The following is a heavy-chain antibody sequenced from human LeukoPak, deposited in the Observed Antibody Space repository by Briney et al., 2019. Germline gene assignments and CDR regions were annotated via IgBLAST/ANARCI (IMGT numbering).Heavy chain of an antibody. J-gene: IGHJ6*02. D-gene: IGHD6-13*01. CDR2: IYSGGST. CDR1: GFTVSSNY. V-gene: IGHV3-53*04. Sequence: GGSLRLSCAASGFTVSSNYMNWVRQAPGKGLEWVSVIYSGGSTYYADSVKGRFTISRHNSKNPLYLQMNSLRAEDTAVYYCAREEAAAGNGMDVWGQGTTVTVSS. CDR3: AREEAAAGNGMDV.